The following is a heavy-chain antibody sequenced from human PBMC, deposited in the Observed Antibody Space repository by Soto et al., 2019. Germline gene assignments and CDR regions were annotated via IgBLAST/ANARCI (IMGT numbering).Heavy chain of an antibody. V-gene: IGHV3-21*01. J-gene: IGHJ4*02. Sequence: GGSLRLSCAASGFTFSSYSMNWARQPPGKGLEWVSSISISSSDIYYADSVKGRLTISRDNAKNSLYLQMNSLRAEDTAVYYCARASYCGGDCYSVLDYWGQGTLVTVSS. CDR2: ISISSSDI. D-gene: IGHD2-21*02. CDR3: ARASYCGGDCYSVLDY. CDR1: GFTFSSYS.